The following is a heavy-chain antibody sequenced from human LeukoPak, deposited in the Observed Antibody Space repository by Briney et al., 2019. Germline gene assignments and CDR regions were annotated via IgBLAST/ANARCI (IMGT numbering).Heavy chain of an antibody. CDR2: INAGNGNT. V-gene: IGHV1-3*01. CDR1: GYTFTSYA. Sequence: ASVKVSCKASGYTFTSYAMHWVGQAPGQRLEWMGWINAGNGNTKYSQKFQGRVTITRDTSASTAYMELSSLRPEDTAVYYCARVDYYDSSGDQGYWGQGTLVTVSS. D-gene: IGHD3-22*01. CDR3: ARVDYYDSSGDQGY. J-gene: IGHJ4*02.